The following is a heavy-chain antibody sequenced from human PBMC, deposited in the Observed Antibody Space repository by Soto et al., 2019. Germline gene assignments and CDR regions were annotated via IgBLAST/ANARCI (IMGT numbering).Heavy chain of an antibody. CDR3: AKPVQRSGYYYDYWYFDV. Sequence: QVQLVESGGGVVQPGRSLRLSCAASGFTFSSYGMHWVRQAPGKGLEWVAVISHDGSTKYYVDSVKGRFTISRDNSKNTLQLQMNSLRPEDTALYYCAKPVQRSGYYYDYWYFDVWGRCTLVTVSS. J-gene: IGHJ2*01. CDR2: ISHDGSTK. CDR1: GFTFSSYG. D-gene: IGHD3-22*01. V-gene: IGHV3-30*18.